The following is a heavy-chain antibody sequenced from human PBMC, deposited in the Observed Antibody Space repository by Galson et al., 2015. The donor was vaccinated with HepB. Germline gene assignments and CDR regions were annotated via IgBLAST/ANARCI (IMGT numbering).Heavy chain of an antibody. D-gene: IGHD6-19*01. J-gene: IGHJ4*02. V-gene: IGHV5-10-1*01. CDR1: GYSFTSYW. CDR2: IDPSDSYT. CDR3: ARLSSGWYESDY. Sequence: QSGAEVKKPGESLRISCKGSGYSFTSYWISWVRQVPGKGPEWMGRIDPSDSYTSYSPSFEGRVSISADKAIRIAYLQWSSLQASDTAMYYCARLSSGWYESDYWGQGTLVTVS.